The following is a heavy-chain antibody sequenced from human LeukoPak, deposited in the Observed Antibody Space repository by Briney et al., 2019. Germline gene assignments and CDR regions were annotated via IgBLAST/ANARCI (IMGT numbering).Heavy chain of an antibody. D-gene: IGHD2-21*01. V-gene: IGHV4-34*01. Sequence: PSETLSLTCAVYGGSFSGYYWSWIRQPPGKGLEWIGEINHSGSTNYNPSLKSRVTISVDTSKNQFSLKLSSVTAADTAVYYCARLVNWDAFDIWGQGTMVTVSS. CDR2: INHSGST. CDR3: ARLVNWDAFDI. CDR1: GGSFSGYY. J-gene: IGHJ3*02.